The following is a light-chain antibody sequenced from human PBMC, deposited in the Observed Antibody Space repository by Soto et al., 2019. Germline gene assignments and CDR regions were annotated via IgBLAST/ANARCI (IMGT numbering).Light chain of an antibody. CDR2: YDS. Sequence: SYELTQPPSVSVAPGKTARITCGGNNIGSKSVHWYQQKPGQAPVLVIYYDSDRPSGIPERFSGSNSGNTATLTISRVEAGDEAEYYCQVWDSSSDRDVVFGGGTKRTVL. CDR1: NIGSKS. CDR3: QVWDSSSDRDVV. J-gene: IGLJ2*01. V-gene: IGLV3-21*04.